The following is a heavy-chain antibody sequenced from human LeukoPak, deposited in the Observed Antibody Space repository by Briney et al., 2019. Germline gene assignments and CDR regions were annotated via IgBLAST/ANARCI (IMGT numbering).Heavy chain of an antibody. CDR2: IDPSDSYT. J-gene: IGHJ6*02. D-gene: IGHD2-2*01. CDR1: GYSFTSYW. CDR3: ARHQQYCSSTKCYDYYYGMDL. V-gene: IGHV5-10-1*01. Sequence: GESLRISCKGSGYSFTSYWITWVRQTPGKGLEWMGRIDPSDSYTNYSPSFQGHVTISADKSISTAYLQWSSLKASDTAMYYCARHQQYCSSTKCYDYYYGMDLWGQGTTVTVSS.